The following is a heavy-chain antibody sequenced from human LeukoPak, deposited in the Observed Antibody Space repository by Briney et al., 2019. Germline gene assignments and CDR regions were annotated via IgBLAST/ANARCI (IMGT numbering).Heavy chain of an antibody. CDR1: GFTVSSNY. J-gene: IGHJ4*02. CDR3: ARDSNGGNSAFHLDY. D-gene: IGHD4-23*01. CDR2: IYSGGST. Sequence: GGSLRLSCAASGFTVSSNYMSWVRQAPGKGLEWVSVIYSGGSTYYADSVKGRFTFSRDNSKNTLYLQMNSLRAEDTAVYYCARDSNGGNSAFHLDYWGQGTLVTVSS. V-gene: IGHV3-53*01.